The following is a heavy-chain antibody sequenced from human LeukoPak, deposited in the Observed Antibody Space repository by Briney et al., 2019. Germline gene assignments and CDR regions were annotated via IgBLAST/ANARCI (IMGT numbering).Heavy chain of an antibody. J-gene: IGHJ6*02. CDR1: GFTFDDYA. V-gene: IGHV3-43*02. CDR3: AKYLAHYYYYGMDV. CDR2: ISGDGGST. D-gene: IGHD2-15*01. Sequence: GGSLRLSCAASGFTFDDYAKHWVRQAPGKGLEWVSLISGDGGSTYYADSVKGRFTISRDNSKNSLYLQMNSLRTEDTALYYCAKYLAHYYYYGMDVWGQGTTVTVSS.